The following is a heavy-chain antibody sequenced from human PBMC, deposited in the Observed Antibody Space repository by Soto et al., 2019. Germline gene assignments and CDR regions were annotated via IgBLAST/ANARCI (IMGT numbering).Heavy chain of an antibody. CDR3: ARDSLPFWSGSNMDGWFDP. Sequence: QVQLVQSGAEVKKPGASVKVSCKASGYTFTGYYMHWVRQAPGQGLEWMGWINPNSGGTNYAQKFQGWVTMTRDTSISTAYMELSRLRSDDTAVYYCARDSLPFWSGSNMDGWFDPWGQGTLVTVSS. CDR1: GYTFTGYY. J-gene: IGHJ5*02. CDR2: INPNSGGT. D-gene: IGHD3-3*01. V-gene: IGHV1-2*04.